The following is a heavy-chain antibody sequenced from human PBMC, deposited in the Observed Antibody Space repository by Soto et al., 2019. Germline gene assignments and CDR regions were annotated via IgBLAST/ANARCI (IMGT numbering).Heavy chain of an antibody. CDR3: ATGGSGTYYLGPLDY. Sequence: EVQLVESGGGLVLPGGSLRLSCVGSAFSLKTYWMAWVRQAPGKGLECVANIGQYGDETFYVDSVKGRFTISRDNANNSVYLQMDNLRAEDTGVYYCATGGSGTYYLGPLDYWGQGIMVIVSS. CDR2: IGQYGDET. J-gene: IGHJ4*02. V-gene: IGHV3-7*01. CDR1: AFSLKTYW. D-gene: IGHD3-10*01.